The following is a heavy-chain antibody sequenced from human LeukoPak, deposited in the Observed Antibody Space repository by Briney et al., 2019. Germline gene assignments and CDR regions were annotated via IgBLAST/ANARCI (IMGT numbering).Heavy chain of an antibody. Sequence: GGSLRLSCAASGFTFSSYGMSWVRQAPGKGLEWVSAISGSGGSTYYADSVKGRFTISRDNSKNTLYLQMNSLRAEDTAVYYCAKEGLGELFFSLDYWGQGTLVTVSS. D-gene: IGHD3-10*01. CDR1: GFTFSSYG. CDR2: ISGSGGST. V-gene: IGHV3-23*01. J-gene: IGHJ4*02. CDR3: AKEGLGELFFSLDY.